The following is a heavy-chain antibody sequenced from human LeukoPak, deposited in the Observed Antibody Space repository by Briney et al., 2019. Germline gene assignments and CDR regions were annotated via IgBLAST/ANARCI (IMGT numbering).Heavy chain of an antibody. Sequence: PGGSLRLSCATSGFTVITNYMSWVRQAPGKGLEWVSVINSDGTTYYADSVKGRFTISKDNSKNMLYRQMNSLRAEDTAVYYCAKGVSVAGTLEYFHHWGQGTLVTVSS. V-gene: IGHV3-53*01. J-gene: IGHJ1*01. CDR2: INSDGTT. CDR1: GFTVITNY. D-gene: IGHD6-19*01. CDR3: AKGVSVAGTLEYFHH.